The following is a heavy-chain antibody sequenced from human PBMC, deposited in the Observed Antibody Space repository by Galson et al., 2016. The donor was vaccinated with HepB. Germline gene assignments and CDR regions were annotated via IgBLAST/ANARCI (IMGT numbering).Heavy chain of an antibody. Sequence: ETLSLTCNVSGGPISSSFWSWIRQPPGKGLEWIGYIYFSGRTHYHPSLQNRVTMSVDTSNNPVSPRLTSVTAADTAVYYCARGHPPGYWSGGHCYWGQGVLVTVSS. CDR1: GGPISSSF. D-gene: IGHD2-15*01. CDR2: IYFSGRT. J-gene: IGHJ4*02. CDR3: ARGHPPGYWSGGHCY. V-gene: IGHV4-59*01.